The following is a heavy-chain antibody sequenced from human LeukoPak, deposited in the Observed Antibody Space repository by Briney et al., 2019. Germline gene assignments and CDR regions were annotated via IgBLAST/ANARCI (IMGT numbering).Heavy chain of an antibody. CDR1: GGSISGSSFY. CDR2: MYDYGTT. J-gene: IGHJ4*02. V-gene: IGHV4-39*07. Sequence: SETLSLTCTVSGGSISGSSFYWGWIHQPPGKGLEWIGSMYDYGTTFYSPSLKSRITMSVDTSKNQFSLKLSSVTAADTAVYYCARGRADVDYWGQGTLVTVSS. CDR3: ARGRADVDY.